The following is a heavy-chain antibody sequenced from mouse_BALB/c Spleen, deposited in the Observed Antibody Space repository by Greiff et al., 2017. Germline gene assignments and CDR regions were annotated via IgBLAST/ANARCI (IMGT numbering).Heavy chain of an antibody. CDR3: ARAYYYGSSYWYFDV. CDR1: GFTFTDYY. Sequence: EVKLVESGGGLVQPGGSLRLSCATSGFTFTDYYMSWVRQPPGKALEWLGFIRNKANGYTTEYSASVKGRFTISRDNSQSILYLQMNTLRAEDSATYYCARAYYYGSSYWYFDVWGAGTTVTVSS. V-gene: IGHV7-3*02. D-gene: IGHD1-1*01. J-gene: IGHJ1*01. CDR2: IRNKANGYTT.